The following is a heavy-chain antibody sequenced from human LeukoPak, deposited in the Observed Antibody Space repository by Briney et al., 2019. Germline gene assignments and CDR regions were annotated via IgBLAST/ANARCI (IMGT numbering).Heavy chain of an antibody. V-gene: IGHV4-59*01. J-gene: IGHJ5*02. CDR2: IYYSGST. CDR1: GGXISSYY. CDR3: ARGGLRWDNWFDP. Sequence: SETLSLTCTVSGGXISSYYCSWIRQPPGKGLEWIGNIYYSGSTNYNPSLKSRVTISVDTSKNQFSLKLSSVTAADTAVYYCARGGLRWDNWFDPWGQGTLVTVSS. D-gene: IGHD4-23*01.